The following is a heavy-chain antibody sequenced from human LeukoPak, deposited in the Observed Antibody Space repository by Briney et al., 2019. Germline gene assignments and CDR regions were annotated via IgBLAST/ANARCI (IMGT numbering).Heavy chain of an antibody. CDR2: INHSGST. V-gene: IGHV4-34*01. CDR3: ARGGLPDFDWLLQDFDY. J-gene: IGHJ4*02. D-gene: IGHD3-9*01. CDR1: GGSFTGYY. Sequence: SETLSLTCAVSGGSFTGYYWSWIRQPPEKGLEWIGEINHSGSTNSNPSPKSRVPISVDTAKNQFSLKLSSVTAADTAVYYFARGGLPDFDWLLQDFDYWGQGTLVTVSS.